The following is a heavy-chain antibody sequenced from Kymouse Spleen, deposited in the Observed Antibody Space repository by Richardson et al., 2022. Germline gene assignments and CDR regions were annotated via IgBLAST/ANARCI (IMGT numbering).Heavy chain of an antibody. CDR3: AKDNGPMIGFFDY. CDR2: ISWNSGSI. V-gene: IGHV3-9*01. D-gene: IGHD3-22*01. J-gene: IGHJ4*02. Sequence: EVQLVESGGGLVQPGRSLRLSCAASGFTFDDYAMHWVRQAPGKGLEWVSGISWNSGSIGYADSVKGRFTISRDNAKNSLYLQMNSLRAEDTALYYCAKDNGPMIGFFDYWGQGTLVTVSS. CDR1: GFTFDDYA.